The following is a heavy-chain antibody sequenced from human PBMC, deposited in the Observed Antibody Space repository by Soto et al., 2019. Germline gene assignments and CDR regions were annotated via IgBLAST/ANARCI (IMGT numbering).Heavy chain of an antibody. J-gene: IGHJ4*02. V-gene: IGHV1-69*13. D-gene: IGHD3-10*01. Sequence: SVKVSFKASGGTFSSYAISWVRQAPGQGLEWMGGIIPIFGTANYAQKFQGRVTITADESTSTAYMELSSLRSEDTAVYYCASSYYYGSGSYLLDYWGQGTLVTRLL. CDR2: IIPIFGTA. CDR3: ASSYYYGSGSYLLDY. CDR1: GGTFSSYA.